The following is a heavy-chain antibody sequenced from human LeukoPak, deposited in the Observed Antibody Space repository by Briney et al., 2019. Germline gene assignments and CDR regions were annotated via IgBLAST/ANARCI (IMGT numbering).Heavy chain of an antibody. J-gene: IGHJ6*02. D-gene: IGHD3-22*01. CDR2: ISSSSSYI. Sequence: PGGSLRLSCAASGFTFSSYSMNWVRQAPGKGLEWVSSISSSSSYIYYADSVKGRFTISRDNSKNTLYLQMNSLRAEDTAVYYCAKTQYYYDSSGYLRPYYYYGMDVWGQGTTVTVSS. V-gene: IGHV3-21*04. CDR3: AKTQYYYDSSGYLRPYYYYGMDV. CDR1: GFTFSSYS.